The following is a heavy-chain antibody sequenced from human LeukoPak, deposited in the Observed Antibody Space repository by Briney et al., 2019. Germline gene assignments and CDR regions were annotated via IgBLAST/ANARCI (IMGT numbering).Heavy chain of an antibody. CDR1: GGSISSGSYY. CDR2: IYTSGST. Sequence: SETLSLTCTVSGGSISSGSYYWSWIRQPAGKGLEWIGRIYTSGSTNYNPSLKSRVTISVDTSKTQFSLKLSSVTAADTAVYYCARDQPVVPAAIGAFDIWGQGKMVTVSS. V-gene: IGHV4-61*02. CDR3: ARDQPVVPAAIGAFDI. J-gene: IGHJ3*02. D-gene: IGHD2-2*01.